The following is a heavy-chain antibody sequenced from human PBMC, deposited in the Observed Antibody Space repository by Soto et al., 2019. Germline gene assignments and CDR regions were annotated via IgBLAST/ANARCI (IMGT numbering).Heavy chain of an antibody. CDR1: GFTFSDYY. CDR2: ISSSSSYT. D-gene: IGHD4-17*01. V-gene: IGHV3-11*06. Sequence: GGSLRLSCAASGFTFSDYYMSWVRQAPGKGLEWVSYISSSSSYTNYADSVKGRFTISRDNAKNSLYLQMNSLRAEDTAVYYCARVQGDYGGLYFDYWGQGTLVTVSS. CDR3: ARVQGDYGGLYFDY. J-gene: IGHJ4*02.